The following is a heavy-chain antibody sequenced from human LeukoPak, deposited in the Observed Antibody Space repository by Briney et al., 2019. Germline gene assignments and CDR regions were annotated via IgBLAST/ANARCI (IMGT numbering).Heavy chain of an antibody. V-gene: IGHV1-2*04. CDR2: INPNSGGT. J-gene: IGHJ6*02. D-gene: IGHD3-10*01. CDR1: GYTFTGYY. Sequence: GASVKVSCKASGYTFTGYYMHWVRQAPGQGLEWMGWINPNSGGTNYAQKFQGWVTMTRDTSISTAYMELSRLRSDDTVVYYCARGESSGSLFYYYYYGMDVWGQGTTVTVSS. CDR3: ARGESSGSLFYYYYYGMDV.